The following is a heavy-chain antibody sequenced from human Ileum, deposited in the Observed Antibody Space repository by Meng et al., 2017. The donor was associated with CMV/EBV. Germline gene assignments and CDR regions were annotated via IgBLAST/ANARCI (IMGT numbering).Heavy chain of an antibody. J-gene: IGHJ4*02. CDR2: LYPGGSI. D-gene: IGHD2-8*02. CDR3: ARDQLVALDS. Sequence: GGSLRLSCAASGFAVSSTYMTWIRQAPGKGLEWVSVLYPGGSIYYADSVQGRVTISRDTSTNTLFLHMNSLRVDDTALYYCARDQLVALDSWGQGTWVTVSS. CDR1: GFAVSSTY. V-gene: IGHV3-66*02.